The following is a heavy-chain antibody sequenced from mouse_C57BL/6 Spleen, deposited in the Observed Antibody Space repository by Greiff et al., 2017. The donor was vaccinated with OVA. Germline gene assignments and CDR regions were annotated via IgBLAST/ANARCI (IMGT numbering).Heavy chain of an antibody. CDR3: ARDGRELGRGFDY. J-gene: IGHJ2*01. D-gene: IGHD4-1*01. CDR2: ISDGGSYT. V-gene: IGHV5-4*01. Sequence: EVQGVESGGGLVKPGGSLKLSCAASGFTFSSYAMSWVRQTPEKRLEWVATISDGGSYTYYPDNVKGRFTISRDNAKNNLYLQMSHLKSEDTAMYYCARDGRELGRGFDYWGQGTTLTVSS. CDR1: GFTFSSYA.